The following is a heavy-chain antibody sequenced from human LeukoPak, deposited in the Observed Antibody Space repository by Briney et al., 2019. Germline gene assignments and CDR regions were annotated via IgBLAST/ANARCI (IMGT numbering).Heavy chain of an antibody. CDR2: IYHSGST. D-gene: IGHD6-19*01. J-gene: IGHJ4*02. Sequence: SETLSLTCAVYGGSFSGSISSSNWWSWVRQPPGKGLEWIGEIYHSGSTNYNPSLKSRVTISVDKSKNQFSLKLSSVTAADTAVYYCASLGRRQWTIDYWGQGTLVTVSS. CDR1: GGSFSGSISSSNW. CDR3: ASLGRRQWTIDY. V-gene: IGHV4-4*02.